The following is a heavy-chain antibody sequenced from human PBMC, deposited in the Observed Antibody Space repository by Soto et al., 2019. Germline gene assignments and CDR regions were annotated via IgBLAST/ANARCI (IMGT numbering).Heavy chain of an antibody. J-gene: IGHJ4*02. CDR3: AKGDFEC. D-gene: IGHD1-26*01. CDR2: VFSGGNT. Sequence: EVQLVESGGGLIQPGGSLRLSCAASGLTVSSNYMSWVHQAPGKGLEWVAIVFSGGNTYHADSVKGRFTVSRDNSKNTLDLQMNSLRPEDTAVYYCAKGDFECWGQGTLVTVSS. CDR1: GLTVSSNY. V-gene: IGHV3-53*01.